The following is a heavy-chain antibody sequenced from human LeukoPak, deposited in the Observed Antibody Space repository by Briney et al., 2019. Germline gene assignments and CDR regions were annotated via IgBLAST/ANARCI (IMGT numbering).Heavy chain of an antibody. J-gene: IGHJ4*02. D-gene: IGHD3-16*01. CDR2: ISSGGSP. CDR1: GFTFISYG. Sequence: GGSLRLSCAASGFTFISYGMHWVRQAPGKGLEWVSVISSGGSPYYADSVKGRFTISRDNSKNTVYLQMNNLRAEDTAVYYCARGVWDWGQGTLVTVSS. V-gene: IGHV3-53*01. CDR3: ARGVWD.